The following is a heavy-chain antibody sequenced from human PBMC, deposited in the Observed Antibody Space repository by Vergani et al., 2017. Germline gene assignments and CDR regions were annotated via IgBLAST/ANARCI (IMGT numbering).Heavy chain of an antibody. J-gene: IGHJ2*01. Sequence: QVRLEESGPGLVKPSETLSLTCSVSGYSIGSGFYCAWFRQSPGEGLQWLTSIHNRGRTYHNPSLKSRVSVSLETSKTRFSLNLSSVPATATADYYCARSQGDYWYFDLWGPGSLVTVSS. CDR2: IHNRGRT. V-gene: IGHV4-38-2*01. CDR1: GYSIGSGFY. CDR3: ARSQGDYWYFDL. D-gene: IGHD2-21*01.